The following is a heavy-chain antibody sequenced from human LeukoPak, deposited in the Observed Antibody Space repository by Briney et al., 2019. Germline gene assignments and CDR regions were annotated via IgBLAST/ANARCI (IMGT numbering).Heavy chain of an antibody. D-gene: IGHD2-2*02. V-gene: IGHV1-8*03. CDR3: ARGRMYCSSTSCYTGDWFDP. J-gene: IGHJ5*02. Sequence: ASVKVSCKASGYTFTSYGISWVRQAPGQGLEWMGWMNPNSGNTGYAQKFQGRVTITRNTSISTAYMELSSLRSEDTAVYYCARGRMYCSSTSCYTGDWFDPWGQGTLVTVSS. CDR2: MNPNSGNT. CDR1: GYTFTSYG.